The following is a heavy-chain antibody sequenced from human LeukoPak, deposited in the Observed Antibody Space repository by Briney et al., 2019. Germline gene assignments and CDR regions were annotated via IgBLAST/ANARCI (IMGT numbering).Heavy chain of an antibody. Sequence: GVSLRLSCAASGFIFSNAWMNWVRQAPRKGREWVGHIRRITDGGTTDYAAPVKGRFTISRDDSKHTLYLQMTSLKTEDAGVYYCATAVSRYTLTWGGFDIWGKGTRVTVSS. D-gene: IGHD1-14*01. CDR2: IRRITDGGTT. CDR1: GFIFSNAW. CDR3: ATAVSRYTLTWGGFDI. V-gene: IGHV3-15*01. J-gene: IGHJ3*02.